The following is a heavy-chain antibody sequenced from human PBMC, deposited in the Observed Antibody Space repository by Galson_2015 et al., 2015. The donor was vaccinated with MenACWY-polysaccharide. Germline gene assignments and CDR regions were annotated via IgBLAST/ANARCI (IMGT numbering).Heavy chain of an antibody. V-gene: IGHV1-2*04. CDR1: GYTFTDYY. Sequence: SVKVSCKASGYTFTDYYIHWVRQAPGQGLEWMGWINPNDGGTNYAQKFQGLVTMTRDTSITTAYMELTGLISDDTAVYYCAKNHLGGTGWFDPWGQGTLVIVSS. J-gene: IGHJ5*02. CDR2: INPNDGGT. D-gene: IGHD3-10*01. CDR3: AKNHLGGTGWFDP.